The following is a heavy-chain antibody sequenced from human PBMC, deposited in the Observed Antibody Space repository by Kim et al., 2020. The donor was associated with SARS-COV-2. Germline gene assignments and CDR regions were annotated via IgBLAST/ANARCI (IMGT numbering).Heavy chain of an antibody. CDR1: GFTFSSYG. J-gene: IGHJ4*02. Sequence: GESLRLSCAASGFTFSSYGMHWVRQAPGKGLEWVAVIWYDGSKKYYVDSVKGRFTISRDNSKNTLYLQMNSLRAEDTAVYYCANGGSSSSWAHLYWGQGTLVIVSS. CDR3: ANGGSSSSWAHLY. V-gene: IGHV3-33*06. CDR2: IWYDGSKK. D-gene: IGHD2-2*01.